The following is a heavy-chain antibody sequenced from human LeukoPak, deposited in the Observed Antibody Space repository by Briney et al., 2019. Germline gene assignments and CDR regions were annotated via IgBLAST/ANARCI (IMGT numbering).Heavy chain of an antibody. Sequence: SETLSLTCSVSGGSISSSRYYWGWIRQPPGKGLEWIGCIYHSGSTYYNPSLKSRVTISIDRSKNQFSLKLSSVTAADTAVYYCASQLLWFGEDYYYGMDVWGQGTTVTVSS. V-gene: IGHV4-39*07. CDR2: IYHSGST. CDR1: GGSISSSRYY. CDR3: ASQLLWFGEDYYYGMDV. J-gene: IGHJ6*02. D-gene: IGHD3-10*01.